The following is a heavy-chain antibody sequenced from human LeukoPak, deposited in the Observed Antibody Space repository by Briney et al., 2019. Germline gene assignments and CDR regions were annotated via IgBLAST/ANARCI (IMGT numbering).Heavy chain of an antibody. D-gene: IGHD6-13*01. CDR2: INWNGGST. V-gene: IGHV3-20*04. J-gene: IGHJ6*03. CDR1: GFTFDDYG. Sequence: GGSLRLSCAASGFTFDDYGMSWVRQAPGKGLEWVSGINWNGGSTGYADSVKGRFTISRDNAKNSLYLQMNSLRAEDTAVYYCAKIAAAYSYYYYMDVWGTGTTVTISS. CDR3: AKIAAAYSYYYYMDV.